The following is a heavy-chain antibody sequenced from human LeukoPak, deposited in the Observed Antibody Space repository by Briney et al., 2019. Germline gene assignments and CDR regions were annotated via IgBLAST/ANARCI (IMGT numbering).Heavy chain of an antibody. J-gene: IGHJ4*02. CDR2: LLYDARS. CDR3: ARDLSAAFDI. Sequence: PGTSLRLSCAASGFPFSSYGMHWVRQAPGKGLEWVARLLYDARSDYADSVKGRFSISRDDSKNTLFLDMSNLRVEDTALYYCARDLSAAFDIWGQGVLVTVSS. V-gene: IGHV3-33*01. D-gene: IGHD6-19*01. CDR1: GFPFSSYG.